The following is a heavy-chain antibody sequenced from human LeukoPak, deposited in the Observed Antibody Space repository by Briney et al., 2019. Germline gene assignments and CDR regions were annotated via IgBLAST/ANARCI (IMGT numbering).Heavy chain of an antibody. CDR3: ARRRLGYYFDY. V-gene: IGHV4-34*01. J-gene: IGHJ4*02. CDR1: GGSFSGYY. CDR2: INPRGST. D-gene: IGHD5-24*01. Sequence: SETLSLTCGVYGGSFSGYYLRWIRQPPGKGLEWIGEINPRGSTNYNPSLKSRVTLSADTSKNQFSLTLNSVTAADTAVYYCARRRLGYYFDYWGQGTLVTVSS.